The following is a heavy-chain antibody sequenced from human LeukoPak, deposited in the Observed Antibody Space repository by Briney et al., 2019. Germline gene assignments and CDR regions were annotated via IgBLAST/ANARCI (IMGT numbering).Heavy chain of an antibody. Sequence: GASVKVSCKASGYTFTGYYIHWVRQAPGQGPEWMGRINPNSGDTNYAQKFQGRVTMARDTSISTAYMELSRLRSDDTAVYYCARKYDFWSGYYWWGQGTRVTVSS. CDR2: INPNSGDT. D-gene: IGHD3-3*01. CDR1: GYTFTGYY. CDR3: ARKYDFWSGYYW. V-gene: IGHV1-2*06. J-gene: IGHJ4*02.